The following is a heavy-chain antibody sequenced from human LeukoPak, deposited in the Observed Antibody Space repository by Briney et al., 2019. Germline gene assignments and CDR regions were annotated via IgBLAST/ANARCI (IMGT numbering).Heavy chain of an antibody. CDR3: ASGRLVVTAPFDY. D-gene: IGHD2-21*02. CDR2: ISGSGGST. J-gene: IGHJ4*02. CDR1: GFTFSSYA. V-gene: IGHV3-23*01. Sequence: GGSLRLSCAASGFTFSSYAMSWVRQAPGKGLEWVSAISGSGGSTYYADSVKGRFTISRDNAKNSLYLQMNSLRAEDTALYYCASGRLVVTAPFDYWGQGTLVTVSS.